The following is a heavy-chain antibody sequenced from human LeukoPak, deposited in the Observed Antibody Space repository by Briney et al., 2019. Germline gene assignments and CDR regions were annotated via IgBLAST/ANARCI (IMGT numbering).Heavy chain of an antibody. CDR2: INPNSGGT. D-gene: IGHD6-6*01. J-gene: IGHJ3*02. CDR3: ARVTKQLDPGAYAFDI. V-gene: IGHV1-2*02. CDR1: GYTFTGYY. Sequence: GASVKVSCKASGYTFTGYYMHWVRQAPGQGLEWMGWINPNSGGTNYAQKFQGRVTMTRDTSISTAYMELSRLRSDDTAVYYCARVTKQLDPGAYAFDIWGQGTMVTVSS.